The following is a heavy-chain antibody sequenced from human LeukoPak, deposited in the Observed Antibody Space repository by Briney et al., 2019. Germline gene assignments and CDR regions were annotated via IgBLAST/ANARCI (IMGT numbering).Heavy chain of an antibody. J-gene: IGHJ4*02. Sequence: TGGSLRLSCAASGFTFSSYGMNWGRQAPGQGLEWVLYISSGSTTIYYADYVNGRFTISRDNATNSLYLHMHSLRDEDTAVYYCARDELLWFVAYWGQGTLVSVSS. CDR2: ISSGSTTI. CDR3: ARDELLWFVAY. D-gene: IGHD3-10*01. V-gene: IGHV3-48*02. CDR1: GFTFSSYG.